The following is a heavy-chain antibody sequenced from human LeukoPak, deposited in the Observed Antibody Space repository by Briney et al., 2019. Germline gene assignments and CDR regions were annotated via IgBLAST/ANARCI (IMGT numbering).Heavy chain of an antibody. V-gene: IGHV3-33*06. Sequence: GGSLRLSCAASGFTFSSYGMHWVREAPGKGLERVAVIWYDGSNKYYADSAKGRFTITRDNSKNTLYLQMNSLRAEDTAVYYCAKDRGFLEWLLFDYWGQGTLVTVSS. CDR3: AKDRGFLEWLLFDY. CDR1: GFTFSSYG. CDR2: IWYDGSNK. D-gene: IGHD3-3*01. J-gene: IGHJ4*02.